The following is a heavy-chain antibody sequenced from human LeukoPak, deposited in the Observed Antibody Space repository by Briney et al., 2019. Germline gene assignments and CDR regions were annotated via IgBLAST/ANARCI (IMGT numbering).Heavy chain of an antibody. CDR2: IIPILGIA. V-gene: IGHV1-69*04. D-gene: IGHD3-22*01. CDR1: GGTFSSYA. Sequence: SVKVSCKASGGTFSSYAISWVRQAPGQGLEWMGRIIPILGIANYAQKLQGRVTMTTDTSTSTAYMELRSLRSDDTAVYYCARDRRVTYDSSGYPGNYWGQGTLVTVSS. CDR3: ARDRRVTYDSSGYPGNY. J-gene: IGHJ4*02.